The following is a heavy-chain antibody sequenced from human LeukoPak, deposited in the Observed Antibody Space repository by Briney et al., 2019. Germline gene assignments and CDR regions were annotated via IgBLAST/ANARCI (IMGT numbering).Heavy chain of an antibody. CDR2: INHSGST. V-gene: IGHV4-34*01. CDR3: AVGDYYGSGSYPNWFDP. CDR1: GGPFSGYY. J-gene: IGHJ5*02. D-gene: IGHD3-10*01. Sequence: SETLSLTCAVYGGPFSGYYWSWIRQPPGKGLEWIGEINHSGSTNYNPSLKSRVTISVDTSKNQFSLKLSSVTAADTAVYYCAVGDYYGSGSYPNWFDPWGQGTLVTVSS.